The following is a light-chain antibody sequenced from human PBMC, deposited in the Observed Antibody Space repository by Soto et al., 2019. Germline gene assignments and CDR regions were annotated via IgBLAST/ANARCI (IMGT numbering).Light chain of an antibody. CDR2: GAS. CDR3: QQSYTTPRT. J-gene: IGKJ1*01. CDR1: QSISRH. Sequence: DIQMTHSPSSLSASVGDRVTITCRASQSISRHLNWYQQNPGKAPKLLIYGASSLQGGVPSRFSGSGSETDFTLTITTLQPEDFATYYCQQSYTTPRTFGQGTKVDIK. V-gene: IGKV1-39*01.